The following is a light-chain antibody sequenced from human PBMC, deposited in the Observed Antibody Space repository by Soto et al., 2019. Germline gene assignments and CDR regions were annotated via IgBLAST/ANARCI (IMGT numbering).Light chain of an antibody. V-gene: IGLV2-14*01. Sequence: QSVLTQPASVSGSPGQSITISCTGTSGDVGGYNYVSWYQRHPGKAPKLIIYDVTNRPSGVSDRFSGFKSGNTASLTISGLRAEDEGDYYCSSYISRTFVVFGGGTKPTVL. J-gene: IGLJ2*01. CDR3: SSYISRTFVV. CDR2: DVT. CDR1: SGDVGGYNY.